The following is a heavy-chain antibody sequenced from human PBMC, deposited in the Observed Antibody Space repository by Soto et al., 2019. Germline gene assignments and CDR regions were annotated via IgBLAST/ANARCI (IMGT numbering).Heavy chain of an antibody. V-gene: IGHV3-74*01. J-gene: IGHJ5*02. Sequence: EVLLVESGGGLVQPGGSLRLSCAASGFNFNFYWMHWVRQAPGKGLVWVSRINGDGSTTDYADSVKGRFTISRDNAKNTLFLQMDSLRVEDTAVYYCVRDSPTNLEDADAMASWFDTWGKGTLVTVSS. CDR2: INGDGSTT. CDR3: VRDSPTNLEDADAMASWFDT. D-gene: IGHD2-2*01. CDR1: GFNFNFYW.